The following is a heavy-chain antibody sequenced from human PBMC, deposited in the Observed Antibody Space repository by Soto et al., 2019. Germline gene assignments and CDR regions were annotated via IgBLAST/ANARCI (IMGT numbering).Heavy chain of an antibody. Sequence: VQLLESGGDLVHPGGSLRLSCTGSGFAFSSHPMSWVRQAPERGLEWVSGISDGGDLTYNADSVRGRFTISRDNSKNTLFLQMNSLRVEDTAVYYCAKNQERELPRVIDFWGQGTLVTVSS. D-gene: IGHD1-7*01. CDR1: GFAFSSHP. J-gene: IGHJ4*02. CDR2: ISDGGDLT. CDR3: AKNQERELPRVIDF. V-gene: IGHV3-23*01.